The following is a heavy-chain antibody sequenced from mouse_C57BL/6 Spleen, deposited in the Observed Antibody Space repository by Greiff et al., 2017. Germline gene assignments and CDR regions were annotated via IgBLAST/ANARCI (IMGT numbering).Heavy chain of an antibody. CDR2: IAPNSGGT. V-gene: IGHV1-72*01. J-gene: IGHJ2*01. CDR3: ARYGNLYYFDY. Sequence: QVQLQQSGAELVKPGASVQLSCKASGYTFTSYWMHWVKPRPGRGLEWIGRIAPNSGGTKYNEKFKSKATLTVDKPSSTAYMQLSSLTSEDSAVYYCARYGNLYYFDYWGQGTTLTVSS. CDR1: GYTFTSYW. D-gene: IGHD2-1*01.